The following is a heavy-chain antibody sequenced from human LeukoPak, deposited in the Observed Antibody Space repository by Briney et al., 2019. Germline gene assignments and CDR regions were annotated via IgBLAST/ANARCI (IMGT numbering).Heavy chain of an antibody. CDR1: GGSISSYY. CDR2: IYYSGST. V-gene: IGHV4-59*01. J-gene: IGHJ4*02. CDR3: ASVTCSSTSCYPSDY. Sequence: PSETLSLTCTVSGGSISSYYWSWIRQPPGKGLEWIGYIYYSGSTNYNPSLKSRVTISVDTSKNQFSLKLSSVTAADTAVYYCASVTCSSTSCYPSDYWGQGTLVTVSS. D-gene: IGHD2-2*01.